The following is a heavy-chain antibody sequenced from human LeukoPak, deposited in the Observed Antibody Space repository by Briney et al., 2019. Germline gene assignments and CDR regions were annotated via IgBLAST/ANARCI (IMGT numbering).Heavy chain of an antibody. CDR2: ISSSSSTI. V-gene: IGHV3-48*01. D-gene: IGHD3-10*01. CDR3: ARELYYGSSY. J-gene: IGHJ4*02. Sequence: RGSLSLSCAASGFTFSSYSMNWVRQAPGKGVGWVSYISSSSSTIYYADSVKGRFTISRDNSKNTVYLQMNSLRAEDTAVCYCARELYYGSSYWGQGTLVTVSS. CDR1: GFTFSSYS.